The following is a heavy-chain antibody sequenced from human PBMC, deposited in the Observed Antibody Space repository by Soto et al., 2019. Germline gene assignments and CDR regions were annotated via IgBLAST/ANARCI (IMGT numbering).Heavy chain of an antibody. J-gene: IGHJ4*02. Sequence: ASVKVSCKASGYTFTNSYMHWVRQANVQGLEWMGVIHYSGATPTYAQKFQGRVTMARDTSTSTVYVELSSLTSEDTAVYYCARGGPDLATIGCLDYWGQGTLVTVSS. CDR1: GYTFTNSY. D-gene: IGHD2-15*01. V-gene: IGHV1-46*01. CDR3: ARGGPDLATIGCLDY. CDR2: IHYSGATP.